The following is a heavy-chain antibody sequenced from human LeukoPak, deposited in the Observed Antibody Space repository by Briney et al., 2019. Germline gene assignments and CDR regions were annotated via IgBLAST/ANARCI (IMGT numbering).Heavy chain of an antibody. J-gene: IGHJ4*02. CDR2: IFSNDEK. D-gene: IGHD6-13*01. Sequence: ESGPVLVKPTETLTLTCTVSGFSLSNARMGVSWIGQAPGKALEWLAHIFSNDEKSYSTSLKSRLTISKDTSKSQVVLTMTNMDPVDTATYYCARILIRAAAYSFDYWGQGTLVTVSS. V-gene: IGHV2-26*01. CDR3: ARILIRAAAYSFDY. CDR1: GFSLSNARMG.